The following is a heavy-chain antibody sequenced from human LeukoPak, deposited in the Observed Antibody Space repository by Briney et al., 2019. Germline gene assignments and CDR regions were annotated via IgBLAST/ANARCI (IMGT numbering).Heavy chain of an antibody. CDR3: TVYRSGHH. Sequence: GGSLKLSCVVSGLTFSASDVHWVRQASGKGLEWVGRIGTTGNNYATEYAASMKGRFIIFRDDSENTAYLHMNSLKTADTALYYFTVYRSGHHWGQGTLVTVSS. V-gene: IGHV3-73*01. D-gene: IGHD6-19*01. CDR1: GLTFSASD. J-gene: IGHJ5*02. CDR2: IGTTGNNYAT.